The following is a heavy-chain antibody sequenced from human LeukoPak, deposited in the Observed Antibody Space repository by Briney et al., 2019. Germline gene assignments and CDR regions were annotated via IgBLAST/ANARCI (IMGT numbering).Heavy chain of an antibody. CDR1: GGSISSGGYY. Sequence: KSSQTLSLTCTVSGGSISSGGYYWSWIRQHPGKGLEWIGYIYYSGSTYYTPSLKSRVTISVDTSKNQFSLKLSSVTAADTAVYYCARGVYEASLRGYSYGWLDPWGQGTLVTVSS. D-gene: IGHD5-18*01. V-gene: IGHV4-31*03. CDR2: IYYSGST. J-gene: IGHJ5*02. CDR3: ARGVYEASLRGYSYGWLDP.